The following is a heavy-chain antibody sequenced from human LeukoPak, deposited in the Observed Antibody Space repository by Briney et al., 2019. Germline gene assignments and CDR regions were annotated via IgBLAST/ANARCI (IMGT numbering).Heavy chain of an antibody. CDR2: INPNSGGT. CDR3: ARDLHSSAPGDFDY. D-gene: IGHD6-13*01. Sequence: ASVKVSCKASGYTFTGYYMHWVRQAPGQGLEWMGRINPNSGGTNYAQKFQGRVTMTRDTSISTAYMELSTLRSDDTAVYYFARDLHSSAPGDFDYWGQGSLVTVSS. V-gene: IGHV1-2*06. J-gene: IGHJ4*02. CDR1: GYTFTGYY.